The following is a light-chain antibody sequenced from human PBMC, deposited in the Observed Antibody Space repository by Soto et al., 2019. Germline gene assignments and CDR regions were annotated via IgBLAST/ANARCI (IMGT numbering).Light chain of an antibody. CDR1: QSISSS. J-gene: IGKJ1*01. CDR3: QQYNNCPKT. Sequence: EIVMTPSPATLSVSPGERATLSCRASQSISSSLAWYQQRPGQAPRLLIYGTTTRAAGVPSRFSGSGSGAEFTLTISSLQSEDFAFYYCQQYNNCPKTFGQGTNVDIK. CDR2: GTT. V-gene: IGKV3-15*01.